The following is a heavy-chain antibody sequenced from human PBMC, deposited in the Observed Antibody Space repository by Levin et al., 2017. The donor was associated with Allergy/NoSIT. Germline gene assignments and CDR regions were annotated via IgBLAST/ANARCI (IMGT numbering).Heavy chain of an antibody. Sequence: GGSLRLSCAASGFTFSSYAMHWVRQAPGKGLEWVAVISYDGSNKYYADSVKGRFTISRDNSKNTLYLQMNSLRAEDTAVYYCARDLSVYSSSWYGSFDYWGQGTLVTVSS. V-gene: IGHV3-30-3*01. CDR1: GFTFSSYA. CDR2: ISYDGSNK. D-gene: IGHD6-13*01. J-gene: IGHJ4*02. CDR3: ARDLSVYSSSWYGSFDY.